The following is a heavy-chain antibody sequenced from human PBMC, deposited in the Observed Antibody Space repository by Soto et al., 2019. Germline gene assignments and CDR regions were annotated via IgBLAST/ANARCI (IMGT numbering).Heavy chain of an antibody. V-gene: IGHV3-74*01. CDR2: INSDGSST. J-gene: IGHJ6*02. CDR1: GFTFSSYW. D-gene: IGHD2-2*01. Sequence: GGSLRLSCAASGFTFSSYWMHWVRQAPGKGLVWVSRINSDGSSTSYADSVKGRFTISRDNAKNTLYLQMNSLRAEDTAVYYCARAGYCSSTSRYRSYYYYGMDVWGQGTTVTVSS. CDR3: ARAGYCSSTSRYRSYYYYGMDV.